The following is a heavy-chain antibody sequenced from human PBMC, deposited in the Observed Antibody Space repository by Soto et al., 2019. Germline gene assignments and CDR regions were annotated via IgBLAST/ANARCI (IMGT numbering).Heavy chain of an antibody. Sequence: VQLVESGGGLVQPGGSLRLSCAASGFTFNTYWMHWVRQAPGKGLVWVSRIDGDGSSTSYGESVKGRFTISRDNAKNTLYLQMNSLRAEDTAVYFCASAGPYYYMDVWGKGTTVTVSS. CDR3: ASAGPYYYMDV. D-gene: IGHD3-10*01. V-gene: IGHV3-74*01. J-gene: IGHJ6*03. CDR1: GFTFNTYW. CDR2: IDGDGSST.